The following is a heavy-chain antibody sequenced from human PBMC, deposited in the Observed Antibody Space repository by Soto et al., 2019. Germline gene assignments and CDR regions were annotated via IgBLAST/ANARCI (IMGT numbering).Heavy chain of an antibody. J-gene: IGHJ6*02. CDR3: ARAPGRMMNALRYYYGLDV. D-gene: IGHD2-8*01. CDR2: IYHRGGT. CDR1: GGSISSGGYY. Sequence: QVQLQESGPGLVKPSETLSFTCNVSGGSISSGGYYWSWIRQLPGKGLEWIGYIYHRGGTYYNPALKRRITISVDTSNNQFSLKMTSVTAAETAVYFCARAPGRMMNALRYYYGLDVWGQGTTVTVSS. V-gene: IGHV4-31*02.